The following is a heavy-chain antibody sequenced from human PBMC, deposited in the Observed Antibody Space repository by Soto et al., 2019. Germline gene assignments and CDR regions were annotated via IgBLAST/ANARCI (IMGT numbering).Heavy chain of an antibody. V-gene: IGHV1-2*02. Sequence: ASVQVSCKASGYTFTGYYMHLVRQAPGQGLEWXGWXXPXXGXTXXXQXXRGRVTMTRGTCISTAYMELSRLRSDDTAVYYCARASAPQQLVGGDVWGQGTTVTASS. CDR2: XXPXXGXT. CDR3: ARASAPQQLVGGDV. J-gene: IGHJ6*02. D-gene: IGHD6-13*01. CDR1: GYTFTGYY.